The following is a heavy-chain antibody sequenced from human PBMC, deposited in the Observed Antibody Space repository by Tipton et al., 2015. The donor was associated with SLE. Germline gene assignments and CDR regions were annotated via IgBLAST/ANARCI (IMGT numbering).Heavy chain of an antibody. D-gene: IGHD2-8*01. V-gene: IGHV4-59*05. J-gene: IGHJ6*03. Sequence: TLSLTCTVSGGSISSYYWSWIRQPAGEGLEWIGSIYYSGSTYYNPSLKSRVTISVDTSKNQFSLKLSSVTAADTAVYYCARQTGAVYAKYMDVWGKGTTVTVSS. CDR1: GGSISSYY. CDR3: ARQTGAVYAKYMDV. CDR2: IYYSGST.